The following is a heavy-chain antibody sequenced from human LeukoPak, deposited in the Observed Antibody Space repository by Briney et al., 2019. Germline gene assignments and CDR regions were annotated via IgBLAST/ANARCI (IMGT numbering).Heavy chain of an antibody. CDR3: ARDGDSSGYETAFDI. CDR2: IYTSGST. V-gene: IGHV4-4*07. D-gene: IGHD3-22*01. Sequence: SETLSLTCAVYGGSFSGYYWSWIRQPAGKGLEWIGRIYTSGSTNYNPSLKSRVTMSVDTSKNQFSLKLSSVTAADTAVYYCARDGDSSGYETAFDIWGQGTMVTVSS. J-gene: IGHJ3*02. CDR1: GGSFSGYY.